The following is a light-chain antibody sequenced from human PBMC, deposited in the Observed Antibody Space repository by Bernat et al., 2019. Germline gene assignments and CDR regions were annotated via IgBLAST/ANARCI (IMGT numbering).Light chain of an antibody. CDR2: DVS. Sequence: QSALTHPASVSGSPGQSITISCTGTSSDVGGYNYVSWYQQHPGKAPKLMIYDVSNRPSVVSNRFSGSKSGNPASLTISGLQAEDEADYYCSSYTGSSTLVVFGGGTKLTVL. CDR1: SSDVGGYNY. V-gene: IGLV2-14*03. J-gene: IGLJ2*01. CDR3: SSYTGSSTLVV.